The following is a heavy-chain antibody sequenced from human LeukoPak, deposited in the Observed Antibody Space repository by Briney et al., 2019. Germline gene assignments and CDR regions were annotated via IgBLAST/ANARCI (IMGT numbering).Heavy chain of an antibody. J-gene: IGHJ6*02. Sequence: PSETLSLTCAVYGGSFSGYYWSWIRQPPGKGLEWIGEINHSGSTNYNPSLKSRVTISVDTSKNQISLKLSSVTAADTAVYYCARDRQWLVGPYYYYGMDVWGQGTTVTVSS. D-gene: IGHD6-19*01. CDR1: GGSFSGYY. CDR2: INHSGST. CDR3: ARDRQWLVGPYYYYGMDV. V-gene: IGHV4-34*01.